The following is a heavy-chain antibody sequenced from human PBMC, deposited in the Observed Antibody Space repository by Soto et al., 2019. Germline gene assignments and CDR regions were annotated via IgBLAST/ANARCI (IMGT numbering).Heavy chain of an antibody. CDR1: GGTFSSYA. D-gene: IGHD1-26*01. J-gene: IGHJ5*02. Sequence: QVQLVQSGAEVKKPGSSVKVSCKASGGTFSSYAISWVRQAPGQGLEWMGGIIPIFGTANYAQKFQGRVTITADESTSTAYMELSSLRSEDTAVYYCARVRGPRIVGATLTWFDPWGQGTLVTVSS. CDR3: ARVRGPRIVGATLTWFDP. CDR2: IIPIFGTA. V-gene: IGHV1-69*01.